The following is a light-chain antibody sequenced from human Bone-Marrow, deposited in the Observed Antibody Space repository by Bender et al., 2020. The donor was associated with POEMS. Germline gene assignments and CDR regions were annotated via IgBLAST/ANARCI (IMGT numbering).Light chain of an antibody. J-gene: IGLJ1*01. CDR2: DVT. V-gene: IGLV2-8*01. Sequence: QSALTQPPSASGSPGLSVTISCTGTSTNIGLYNYVAWYQQYPGKAPKLLIYDVTKRPSGVPDLFSGSKSGNTASLTISGLQAEDEAHYYCSSYASSSPLFVFGTGTKVTVL. CDR1: STNIGLYNY. CDR3: SSYASSSPLFV.